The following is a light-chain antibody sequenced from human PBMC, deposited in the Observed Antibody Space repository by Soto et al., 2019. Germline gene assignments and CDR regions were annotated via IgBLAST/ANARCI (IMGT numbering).Light chain of an antibody. V-gene: IGKV3-11*01. CDR3: QQRSNWPPKYT. Sequence: EIVLTQSPATLSLSPGERATLSCRASQSVSSYLAWYQQKPGQAPRLLIYDASNRATGIPARFSGSGSGTDFTLTISSLEPEDFAVYYCQQRSNWPPKYTFGQGTK. J-gene: IGKJ2*01. CDR2: DAS. CDR1: QSVSSY.